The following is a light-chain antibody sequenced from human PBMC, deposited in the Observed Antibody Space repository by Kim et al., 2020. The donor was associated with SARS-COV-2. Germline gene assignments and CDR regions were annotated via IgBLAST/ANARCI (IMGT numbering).Light chain of an antibody. CDR2: GAS. J-gene: IGKJ2*01. V-gene: IGKV3-20*01. CDR3: KQYGSSPPYT. CDR1: QSVGSSY. Sequence: EIVLTQSPGTLSLSPRERATLSCRASQSVGSSYLAWYQQKPGEAPRLLIYGASSRATGIPDRFSGSGSGTDFTLTISRLEPEDFAVYYCKQYGSSPPYTFGQGTKLEI.